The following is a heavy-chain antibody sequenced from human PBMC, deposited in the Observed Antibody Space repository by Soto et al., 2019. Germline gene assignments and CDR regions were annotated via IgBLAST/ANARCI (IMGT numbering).Heavy chain of an antibody. CDR3: ARGGGQYDFWSGYPHSDY. Sequence: SETLSLTCAVYGGSFSGYYWSWIRRPPGKGLEWIGEINHSGSTNYNPSLKSRVTISVDTSKNQFSLKLSSVTAADTAVYYCARGGGQYDFWSGYPHSDYWAQGTLVTVSS. V-gene: IGHV4-34*01. D-gene: IGHD3-3*01. CDR1: GGSFSGYY. CDR2: INHSGST. J-gene: IGHJ4*02.